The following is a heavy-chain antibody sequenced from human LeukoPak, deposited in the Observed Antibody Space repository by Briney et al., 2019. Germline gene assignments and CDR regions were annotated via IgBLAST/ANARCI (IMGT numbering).Heavy chain of an antibody. CDR3: ARGLDSGSYYYFDY. CDR1: GGTFSNYG. J-gene: IGHJ4*02. CDR2: IIPIFGTV. D-gene: IGHD1-26*01. Sequence: GASVKVSCKASGGTFSNYGIIWVRQAPGQGLEWMGGIIPIFGTVKYAQKFQGRVTITADESTSTAYMELSSLRSEDTAVYYCARGLDSGSYYYFDYWGQGTLVTVSS. V-gene: IGHV1-69*13.